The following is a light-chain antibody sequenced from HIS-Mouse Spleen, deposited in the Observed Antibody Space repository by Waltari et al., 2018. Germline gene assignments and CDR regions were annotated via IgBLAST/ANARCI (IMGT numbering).Light chain of an antibody. CDR3: QQSYSTPPT. CDR1: QSISSY. V-gene: IGKV1-39*01. CDR2: AAY. Sequence: DIQMTQSPSSLSASVGDRVTITCRASQSISSYLNWYQQKQGKAPKLLIYAAYSLQSGVPSRFSGSGSGTDFTLTISSLQPEDFATYYCQQSYSTPPTFGQGTRLEIK. J-gene: IGKJ5*01.